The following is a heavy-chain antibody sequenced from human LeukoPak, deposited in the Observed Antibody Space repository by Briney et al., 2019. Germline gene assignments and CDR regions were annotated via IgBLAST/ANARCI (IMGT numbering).Heavy chain of an antibody. J-gene: IGHJ4*02. D-gene: IGHD4-17*01. Sequence: GGSLRLSCAASGFTFSGYAMSWVRQAPGKGLEWVSAISGSGGSTYYADSVKGRFTISRDNSKNTLYLQMNSLRAEDTAVYYCAKDRHGDHGYFDYWGQGTLVTVSS. V-gene: IGHV3-23*01. CDR3: AKDRHGDHGYFDY. CDR2: ISGSGGST. CDR1: GFTFSGYA.